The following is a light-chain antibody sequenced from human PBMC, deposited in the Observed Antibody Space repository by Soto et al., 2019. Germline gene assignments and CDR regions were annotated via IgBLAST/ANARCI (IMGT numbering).Light chain of an antibody. V-gene: IGKV1-39*01. CDR3: QQSSNTPRYANS. Sequence: DIQITQSPSSLSASVGDRVTISSLALQTISSYLNWYQQKTGTAPKLLIXXASNLQSGVPSRFSGSASGTEFTLTISSLQPEDFATYYCQQSSNTPRYANSFGQGTRLEIK. J-gene: IGKJ5*01. CDR2: XAS. CDR1: QTISSY.